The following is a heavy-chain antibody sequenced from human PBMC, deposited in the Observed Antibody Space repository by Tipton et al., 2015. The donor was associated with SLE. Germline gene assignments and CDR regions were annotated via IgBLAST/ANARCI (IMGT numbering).Heavy chain of an antibody. CDR3: AKEKNSSGWYYFDY. D-gene: IGHD6-13*01. CDR1: GFTFSSYG. J-gene: IGHJ4*02. V-gene: IGHV3-30*02. CDR2: IRYDGSNK. Sequence: SLRLSCAASGFTFSSYGMHWVRQAPGKGLEWVAFIRYDGSNKYYADSVKGRFTISRDNSKNTLYLQMNSLRAEDTAVYYCAKEKNSSGWYYFDYWGQGTLVTVPS.